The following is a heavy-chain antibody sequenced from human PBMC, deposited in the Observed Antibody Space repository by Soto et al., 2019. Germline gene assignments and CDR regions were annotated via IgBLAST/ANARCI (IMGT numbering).Heavy chain of an antibody. CDR3: ATERYYDFWSGPNWFDP. Sequence: EASVKVSCKVSGYTLTELSMHWVRQAPGKGLEWMGGFDPEDGETIYAQKFQGRVTMTEDTSTDTAYMELSSLRSEDTAVYYCATERYYDFWSGPNWFDPWGQGTPVTVSS. V-gene: IGHV1-24*01. J-gene: IGHJ5*02. CDR2: FDPEDGET. D-gene: IGHD3-3*01. CDR1: GYTLTELS.